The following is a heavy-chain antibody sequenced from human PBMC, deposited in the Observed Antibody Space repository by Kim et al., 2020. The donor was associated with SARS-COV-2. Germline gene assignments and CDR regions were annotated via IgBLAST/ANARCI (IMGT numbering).Heavy chain of an antibody. J-gene: IGHJ4*02. CDR2: VNNGNNP. V-gene: IGHV3-23*05. CDR1: GFAFGAYA. Sequence: GGSLRLSCRASGFAFGAYAMNWVRQAHGKGLEWVASVNNGNNPYYANSVKGRFTVSRDNAESTLYLQMNGLRVEDTAIYYCAKDHPSRGWPTFDSWGQG. D-gene: IGHD6-19*01. CDR3: AKDHPSRGWPTFDS.